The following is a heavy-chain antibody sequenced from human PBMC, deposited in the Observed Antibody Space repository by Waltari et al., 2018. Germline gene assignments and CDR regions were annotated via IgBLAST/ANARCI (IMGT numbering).Heavy chain of an antibody. D-gene: IGHD2-8*01. J-gene: IGHJ6*03. V-gene: IGHV3-7*01. CDR3: ARGRYCTNGVCYLGYYYMDV. Sequence: EVQLVESGGGLVQPGGSLRLSCAASGFTFSSYWMSWVRQAPGKGLEGVANKKQDGSEKYYVDSVKGRFTISRDNAKNSLYLQMNSLRAEDTAVYYCARGRYCTNGVCYLGYYYMDVWGKGTTVTVSS. CDR2: KKQDGSEK. CDR1: GFTFSSYW.